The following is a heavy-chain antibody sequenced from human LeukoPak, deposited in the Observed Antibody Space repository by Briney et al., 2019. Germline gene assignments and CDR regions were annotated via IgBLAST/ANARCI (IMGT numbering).Heavy chain of an antibody. CDR2: IKQDGNEK. D-gene: IGHD6-6*01. Sequence: PGGSLRLSCAASGFRFNTYWMSWVRQAPGKGLEWVANIKQDGNEKYYADSVKGRFTISRDNSKNTLYLQMNSLRAEDTAVYYCARGGIAARQPHFDYWGQGTLVTVSS. CDR3: ARGGIAARQPHFDY. J-gene: IGHJ4*02. CDR1: GFRFNTYW. V-gene: IGHV3-7*01.